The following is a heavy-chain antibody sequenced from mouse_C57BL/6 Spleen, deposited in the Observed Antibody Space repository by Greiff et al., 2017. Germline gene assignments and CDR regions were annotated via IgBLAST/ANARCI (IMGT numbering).Heavy chain of an antibody. V-gene: IGHV1-15*01. CDR2: IDPETGGT. CDR3: TRGISTVVAPLWDY. CDR1: GYTFTDYE. J-gene: IGHJ2*01. Sequence: QVQLQQSGAELVRPGASVTLSCKASGYTFTDYEMHWVKQTPVHGLEWIGAIDPETGGTAYNQKFKGKAILTADKSSSTAYMARRSLTSEDSAVYYCTRGISTVVAPLWDYWGQGTTLTVSS. D-gene: IGHD1-1*01.